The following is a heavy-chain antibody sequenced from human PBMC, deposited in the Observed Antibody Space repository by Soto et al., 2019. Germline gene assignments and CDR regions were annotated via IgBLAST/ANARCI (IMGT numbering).Heavy chain of an antibody. D-gene: IGHD5-18*01. CDR2: INHSGST. Sequence: SETLSLTCAVYGGSFSGYYWSWIRQPPGKGLEWIGEINHSGSTNYNPSLKSRVTISVDTSMNQFSLKLSSVTAADTAVYYCAKGRGYSYKPGKNALYYYYGMDVWGQGTTVTVSS. CDR1: GGSFSGYY. V-gene: IGHV4-34*01. J-gene: IGHJ6*02. CDR3: AKGRGYSYKPGKNALYYYYGMDV.